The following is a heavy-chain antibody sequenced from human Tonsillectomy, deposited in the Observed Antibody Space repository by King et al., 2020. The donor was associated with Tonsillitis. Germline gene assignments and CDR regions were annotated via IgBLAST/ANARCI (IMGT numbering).Heavy chain of an antibody. CDR1: GFTFSSYA. J-gene: IGHJ4*02. Sequence: VQLVESGGGLVQPGGSLRLSCSASGFTFSSYAMHWVRQAPGKGLEYVSGISSNGGSTYYADSVKGRFTISRDNSKNMLYLQMSSLRAEDTAVFYCVKLHYNDRSVYPYWGQGTLVTVSS. V-gene: IGHV3-64D*06. CDR2: ISSNGGST. D-gene: IGHD3-22*01. CDR3: VKLHYNDRSVYPY.